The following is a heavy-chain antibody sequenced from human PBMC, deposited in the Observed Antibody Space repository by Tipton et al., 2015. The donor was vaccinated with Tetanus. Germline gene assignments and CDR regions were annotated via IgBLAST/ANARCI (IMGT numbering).Heavy chain of an antibody. CDR2: IRGTGGTT. Sequence: SLRLSCAASGFTFSNYAMSWVRQAPGKGLDWVSAIRGTGGTTFYVDSVKGRFTISRDNSKNTLYLQMNSLRAEDTALYYCAKGYCSSTSCYSDYWGQGTLVTVSS. V-gene: IGHV3-23*01. CDR3: AKGYCSSTSCYSDY. D-gene: IGHD2-2*02. J-gene: IGHJ4*02. CDR1: GFTFSNYA.